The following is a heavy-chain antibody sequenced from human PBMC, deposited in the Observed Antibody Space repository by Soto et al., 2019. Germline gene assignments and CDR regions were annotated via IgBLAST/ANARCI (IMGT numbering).Heavy chain of an antibody. D-gene: IGHD3-16*01. J-gene: IGHJ4*02. CDR2: IYYSGST. V-gene: IGHV4-59*01. Sequence: SVTLSLTCTVSGGSIISYYCSWIRQPPGKGLEWIGYIYYSGSTNYNPSLKSRVTISVDTSKNQFSLKLSSVTAADTAVYYCARRYGGNFDYWGQGTLVTVSS. CDR3: ARRYGGNFDY. CDR1: GGSIISYY.